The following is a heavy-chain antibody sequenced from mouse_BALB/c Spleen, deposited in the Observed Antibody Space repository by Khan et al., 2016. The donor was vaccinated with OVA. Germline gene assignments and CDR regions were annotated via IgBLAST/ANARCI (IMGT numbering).Heavy chain of an antibody. D-gene: IGHD1-3*01. CDR1: GFSLPSYG. CDR2: IWAGGST. CDR3: ARLEDI. J-gene: IGHJ2*01. V-gene: IGHV2-9*02. Sequence: VMLVESGPGLVAPSQSLSITCTVSGFSLPSYGVHWVRQPPGKGLEWLGVIWAGGSTHYNSALISRLSISKDNSTSQVFLKLTSLQTDDTASYYCARLEDIWGQGTTLTVSS.